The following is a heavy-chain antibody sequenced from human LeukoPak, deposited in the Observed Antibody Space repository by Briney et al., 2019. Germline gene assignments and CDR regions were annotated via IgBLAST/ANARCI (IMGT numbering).Heavy chain of an antibody. CDR3: AREGHQHGIDY. CDR2: IYYSGST. Sequence: SETLSLTCTVYGGSISSSSYYWGWIRPPPGQGLEWIGSIYYSGSTYYNPSLKSRVTISVDTYKNQFSLKLSSVTAADTAVYYCAREGHQHGIDYWGQGTLVTVSS. V-gene: IGHV4-39*07. CDR1: GGSISSSSYY. D-gene: IGHD1-26*01. J-gene: IGHJ4*02.